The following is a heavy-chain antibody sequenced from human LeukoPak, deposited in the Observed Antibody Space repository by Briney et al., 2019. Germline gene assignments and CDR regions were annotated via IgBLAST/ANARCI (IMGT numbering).Heavy chain of an antibody. CDR3: ARTQSQSGSYRYYFGY. J-gene: IGHJ4*02. Sequence: SETLSLTCTVSGASVGSAGYYWSWIRQPPGGGLEWIGYVYYIANTNYNPSLKSRVTMSVNPSKNQFSLKLNSVTAADTAMYYCARTQSQSGSYRYYFGYWGQGTRVTVS. CDR2: VYYIANT. V-gene: IGHV4-61*08. CDR1: GASVGSAGYY. D-gene: IGHD1-26*01.